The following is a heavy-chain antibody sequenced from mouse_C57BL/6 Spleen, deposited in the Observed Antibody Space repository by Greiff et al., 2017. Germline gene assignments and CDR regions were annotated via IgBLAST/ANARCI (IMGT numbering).Heavy chain of an antibody. CDR3: TRNSAY. Sequence: VQRVESGAELVRPGASVTLSCKASGYTFTDYEMHWVKQTPVHGLEWIGAIDPETGGTAYNQKFKGKAILTADKSSSTAYMELRSLTSEDSAVYYCTRNSAYWGQGTLVTVSA. CDR1: GYTFTDYE. J-gene: IGHJ3*01. V-gene: IGHV1-15*01. CDR2: IDPETGGT.